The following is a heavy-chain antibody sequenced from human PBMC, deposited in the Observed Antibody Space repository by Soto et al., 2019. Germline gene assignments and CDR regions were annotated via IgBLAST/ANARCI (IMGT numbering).Heavy chain of an antibody. J-gene: IGHJ4*02. Sequence: QVQLQESGPGLVKPSQTLSLTCSVSGGSISSADSYWGWIRQSPGKGLEWIGYVSNSGSTHFNPSLKSRLSMTVDTSKNPFSLKLTSLTAADTALYYCARRAFCGSDCYSVYFDYWGQGTLVTVSS. V-gene: IGHV4-30-4*01. CDR3: ARRAFCGSDCYSVYFDY. CDR1: GGSISSADSY. D-gene: IGHD2-21*02. CDR2: VSNSGST.